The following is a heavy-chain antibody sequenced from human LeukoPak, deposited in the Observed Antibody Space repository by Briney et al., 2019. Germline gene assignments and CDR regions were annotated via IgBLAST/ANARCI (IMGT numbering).Heavy chain of an antibody. V-gene: IGHV3-23*01. J-gene: IGHJ6*03. CDR3: AKGTAAAGDVYYYYYMDV. CDR1: GFTFSSYG. D-gene: IGHD6-13*01. CDR2: ISGSGGST. Sequence: PGGSLRLSCAASGFTFSSYGMSWVRQAPGKGLEWVSAISGSGGSTYYADSVKGRFTISRDNSKNTLYLQMNSLRAEDTAVYYCAKGTAAAGDVYYYYYMDVWGKGTTVTISS.